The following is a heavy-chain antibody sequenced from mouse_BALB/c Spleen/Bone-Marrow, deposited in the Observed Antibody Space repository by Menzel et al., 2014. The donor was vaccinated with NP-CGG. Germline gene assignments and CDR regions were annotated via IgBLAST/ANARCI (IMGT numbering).Heavy chain of an antibody. Sequence: EVMLVESGPGLVKPSQSLSLTCTVTGRSITSDYAWNWIRPFPGDKLEWMGYISYSGFTTYNPSLKSRISIIRDTSKNQFFLQLNSVTTEDTATYYCAREDNYAFAYWGQGTLVTVSA. CDR3: AREDNYAFAY. CDR1: GRSITSDYA. CDR2: ISYSGFT. V-gene: IGHV3-2*02. J-gene: IGHJ3*01. D-gene: IGHD1-3*01.